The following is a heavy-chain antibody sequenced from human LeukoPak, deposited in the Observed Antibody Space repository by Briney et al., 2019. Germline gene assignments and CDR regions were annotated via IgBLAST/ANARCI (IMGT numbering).Heavy chain of an antibody. D-gene: IGHD3-3*01. V-gene: IGHV4-4*07. J-gene: IGHJ5*02. CDR2: IYTSGST. Sequence: SETLSLTCTVSGGSISSYYWSWIRQPAGKGLEWIGRIYTSGSTNYNPSLKSRVTMSVDTSKNQFSLKLSSVTAADTAVYYCARVLNTISSYWFDPWGQGTLVTVSS. CDR3: ARVLNTISSYWFDP. CDR1: GGSISSYY.